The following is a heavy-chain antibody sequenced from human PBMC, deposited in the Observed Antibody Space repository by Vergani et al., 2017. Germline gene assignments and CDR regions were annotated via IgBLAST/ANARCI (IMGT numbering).Heavy chain of an antibody. CDR3: ARASFRSLVGCDYYMDV. D-gene: IGHD6-19*01. Sequence: QLQLQESGSGLVKPSQTLSLTCAVSGYSIKNGGFYWNWIAPPPGKGPEWIGYIFPSGNSDYNPSLKNRVSISLDKSKNQFSLWVISVTAADTAVYFCARASFRSLVGCDYYMDVWGKGKTVVVSS. V-gene: IGHV4-30-2*01. CDR2: IFPSGNS. J-gene: IGHJ6*03. CDR1: GYSIKNGGFY.